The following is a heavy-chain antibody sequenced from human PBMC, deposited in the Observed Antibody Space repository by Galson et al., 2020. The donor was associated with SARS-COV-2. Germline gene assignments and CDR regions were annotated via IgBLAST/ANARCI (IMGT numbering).Heavy chain of an antibody. Sequence: ASVKVSCKASGYTFTSYDINWVRQATGQGLEWMGWMNPNSGNTGYAQKFQGRVTMTRNTSISTVYMELSSLRSEDTAVYYCARGVLLRRKMIVVVITQYYVDYWGQGTLDTVSS. D-gene: IGHD3-22*01. CDR2: MNPNSGNT. CDR3: ARGVLLRRKMIVVVITQYYVDY. V-gene: IGHV1-8*01. CDR1: GYTFTSYD. J-gene: IGHJ4*02.